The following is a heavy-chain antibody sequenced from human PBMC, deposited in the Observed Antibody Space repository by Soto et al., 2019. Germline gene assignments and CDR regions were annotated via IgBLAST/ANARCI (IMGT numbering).Heavy chain of an antibody. Sequence: GGSLRLSCAASGFTVSSNYMSWVRQAPGKGLEWVSVIYSSGSTYYADSVKGRFTISRDNSKNTLYLQMNSLRAEDTAVYYCVRDGRYCTNGVCSGHDAFDIWGQGTMVNVSS. CDR2: IYSSGST. CDR3: VRDGRYCTNGVCSGHDAFDI. CDR1: GFTVSSNY. D-gene: IGHD2-8*01. J-gene: IGHJ3*02. V-gene: IGHV3-66*01.